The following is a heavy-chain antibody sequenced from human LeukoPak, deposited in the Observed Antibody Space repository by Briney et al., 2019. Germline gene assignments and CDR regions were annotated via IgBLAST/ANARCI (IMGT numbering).Heavy chain of an antibody. CDR1: GGPLGSNIW. D-gene: IGHD2-15*01. J-gene: IGHJ4*02. CDR3: ASPSGASTW. CDR2: IYHSGNT. Sequence: PSGPLSLTCAVFGGPLGSNIWWSWVRQPPGQGLEWLGEIYHSGNTNYNPSLRSRVTISVDKSKNQFSLTLSSVTAADTAVYYCASPSGASTWWGQGTLVTVSS. V-gene: IGHV4-4*02.